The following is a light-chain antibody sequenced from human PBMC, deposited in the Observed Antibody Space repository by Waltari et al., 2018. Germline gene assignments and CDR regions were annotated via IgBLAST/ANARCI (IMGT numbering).Light chain of an antibody. V-gene: IGLV2-14*01. CDR1: SSDVGSYNY. CDR2: AVS. Sequence: QSALTQPASVSGSPGQSITISCTGTSSDVGSYNYVSWYQQYPGKAPQLIIYAVSYRPSGISNLFSGSKSGNAATLTISGLQAEDEADYYCSSYTSTNTGVFGTGTKVTVL. J-gene: IGLJ1*01. CDR3: SSYTSTNTGV.